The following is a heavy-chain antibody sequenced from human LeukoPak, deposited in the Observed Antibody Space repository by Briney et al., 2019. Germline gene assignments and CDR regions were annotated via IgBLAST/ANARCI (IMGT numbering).Heavy chain of an antibody. Sequence: PGGSLRLSCAASPFTFSSYWMHWGRQTPGEGVVWVAQINTDGSGTAYADSVKGRFTISRDNAKNTLYLQMNSLRAEDTAVYYCARDREHAFDIWGQGTMVTVSS. CDR1: PFTFSSYW. V-gene: IGHV3-74*01. J-gene: IGHJ3*02. CDR2: INTDGSGT. CDR3: ARDREHAFDI.